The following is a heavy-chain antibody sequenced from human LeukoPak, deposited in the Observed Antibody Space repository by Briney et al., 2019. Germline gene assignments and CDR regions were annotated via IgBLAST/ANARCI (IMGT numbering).Heavy chain of an antibody. CDR3: ARECDGDCSYYFDY. V-gene: IGHV1-2*02. Sequence: GASVKVSCKASGYTFTGYYMHWVRQAPGQGLEWMGWINPNSGGTNYAQKFQGRVTMTRDTSISTAYMELSRLRSDGTAVYYCARECDGDCSYYFDYWGQGTLVTVSS. D-gene: IGHD2-21*01. J-gene: IGHJ4*02. CDR1: GYTFTGYY. CDR2: INPNSGGT.